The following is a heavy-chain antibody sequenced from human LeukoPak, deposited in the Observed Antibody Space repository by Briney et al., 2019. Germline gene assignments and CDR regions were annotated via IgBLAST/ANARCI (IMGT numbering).Heavy chain of an antibody. CDR2: ISRSGTTI. CDR1: GFTFSSYE. V-gene: IGHV3-48*03. Sequence: GGSLRLSCAASGFTFSSYEVNWVRQAPGKGLEWVSSISRSGTTIYYADSVKGRFTISRDNRKNSLYLQMNSLRAEDTAVYYCARRTETFDIWGQGTMVTVSS. CDR3: ARRTETFDI. J-gene: IGHJ3*02. D-gene: IGHD1-14*01.